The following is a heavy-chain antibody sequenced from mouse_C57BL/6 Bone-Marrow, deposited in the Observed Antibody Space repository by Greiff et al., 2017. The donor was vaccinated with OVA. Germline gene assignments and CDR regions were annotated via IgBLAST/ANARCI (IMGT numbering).Heavy chain of an antibody. Sequence: QVQLQQSGPELVKPGASVKLSCKASGYTFTSYDINWVKQRPGQGLEWIGWIYPRDGSTKYNEKFKGKATLTVDTSSSTAYMELHSLTSEDSAVYFCETRSTRGYFDYWGKGTTLTVSS. CDR2: IYPRDGST. J-gene: IGHJ2*01. CDR3: ETRSTRGYFDY. CDR1: GYTFTSYD. V-gene: IGHV1-85*01. D-gene: IGHD2-1*01.